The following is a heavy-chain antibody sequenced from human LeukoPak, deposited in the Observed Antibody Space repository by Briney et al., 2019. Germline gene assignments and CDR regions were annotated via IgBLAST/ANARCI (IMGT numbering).Heavy chain of an antibody. V-gene: IGHV1-69*13. CDR2: IIPIFGTA. CDR3: ARWVYGSRRDGYNEIDY. Sequence: GASMKVSCKASGGTFSSYAISWVRQAPGQGLEWMGGIIPIFGTANYAQKFQGRVTITADESTSTAYMELSSLRSEDTAVYYCARWVYGSRRDGYNEIDYWGQGTLVTVSS. D-gene: IGHD5-24*01. CDR1: GGTFSSYA. J-gene: IGHJ4*02.